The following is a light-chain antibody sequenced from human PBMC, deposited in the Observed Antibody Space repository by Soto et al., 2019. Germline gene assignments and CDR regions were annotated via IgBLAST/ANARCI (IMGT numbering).Light chain of an antibody. V-gene: IGKV1-9*01. Sequence: IQLTQSPSFLSASVGDRVTITCRASQDIYRYVAWYQQKSGQAPKLLIYRTSNLQRGVPSRFSGSGSGTDFTLTINNLQPEDFATYHCQQVDSYPLTFGGGTKLEIK. CDR1: QDIYRY. J-gene: IGKJ4*01. CDR2: RTS. CDR3: QQVDSYPLT.